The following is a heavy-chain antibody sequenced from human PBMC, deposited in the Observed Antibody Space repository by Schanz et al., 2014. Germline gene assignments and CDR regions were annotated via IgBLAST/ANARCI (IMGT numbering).Heavy chain of an antibody. Sequence: QGQLVESGGGVVQPGKSLRLSCATSGFIFRSFGIHWVRQAPGKGLEWVAVIWSDGTNEYYADSVKGRFTISGDSSKYTVYRQMNSLRADDTAGYYCARGPYYYYYMDVWGNGTTVTVSS. CDR3: ARGPYYYYYMDV. J-gene: IGHJ6*03. V-gene: IGHV3-33*01. CDR2: IWSDGTNE. CDR1: GFIFRSFG.